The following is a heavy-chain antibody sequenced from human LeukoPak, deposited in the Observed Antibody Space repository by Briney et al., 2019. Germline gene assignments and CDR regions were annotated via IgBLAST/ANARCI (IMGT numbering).Heavy chain of an antibody. D-gene: IGHD3-10*01. V-gene: IGHV3-11*04. CDR2: ISSSGSTI. CDR1: GFTFSDYY. Sequence: TGGSLRLSCAASGFTFSDYYMTWIRQGPGKGLEWVSCISSSGSTIYYADSVKGRFTISRDNAKNSLYLQMNSLRAEDTAVYYCARGFLGSGSYSDYWGQGTLVTVSS. J-gene: IGHJ4*02. CDR3: ARGFLGSGSYSDY.